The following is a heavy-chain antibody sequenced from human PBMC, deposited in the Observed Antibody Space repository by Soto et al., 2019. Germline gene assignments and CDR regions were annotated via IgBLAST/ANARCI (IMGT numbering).Heavy chain of an antibody. D-gene: IGHD3-3*01. CDR3: ATSYDSGFDP. CDR1: GYSFSTYD. V-gene: IGHV1-18*04. J-gene: IGHJ5*02. CDR2: ISPKNGNT. Sequence: ASVNVSCKASGYSFSTYDISWLRQAPGQGPEWMGRISPKNGNTNYAQNFQDRVTMTADTSSSTAYMELRGLRSDDTAKYYCATSYDSGFDPWGQGTLVTVSS.